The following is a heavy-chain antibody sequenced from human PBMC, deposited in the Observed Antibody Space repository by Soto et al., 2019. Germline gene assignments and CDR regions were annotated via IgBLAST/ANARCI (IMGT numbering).Heavy chain of an antibody. CDR3: ARGIAVAGPFDY. D-gene: IGHD6-19*01. J-gene: IGHJ4*02. Sequence: QVQPVESGGGLVKPGGSLRLSCAASGFSFRDSYMSWIRQAPGKGLEWVSYISSSGSTRYYADSVKGRFTISWDNAKNSLYLQMNSLRAEDTAVYYCARGIAVAGPFDYWGQGTLVTVSS. CDR1: GFSFRDSY. CDR2: ISSSGSTR. V-gene: IGHV3-11*01.